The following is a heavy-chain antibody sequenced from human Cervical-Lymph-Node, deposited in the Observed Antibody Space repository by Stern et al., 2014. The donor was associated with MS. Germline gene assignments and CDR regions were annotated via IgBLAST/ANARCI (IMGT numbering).Heavy chain of an antibody. D-gene: IGHD1-1*01. CDR1: GFTFSNFA. V-gene: IGHV3-23*04. CDR3: GKDLHYWSADS. CDR2: SGTDGGT. J-gene: IGHJ4*02. Sequence: EVQLVESGGGLVQPGGSLRLSCAGSGFTFSNFAMTWIRQAPGKGLEWVSGSGTDGGTHYAESVKGRFSVSIDDAKHTMYLQMEGLRAEDTAVYYCGKDLHYWSADSWGQGTLVTVSS.